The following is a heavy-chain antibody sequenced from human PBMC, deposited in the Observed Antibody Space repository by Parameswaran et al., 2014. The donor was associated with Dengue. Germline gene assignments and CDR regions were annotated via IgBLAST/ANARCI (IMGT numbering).Heavy chain of an antibody. J-gene: IGHJ6*02. CDR3: ARKHLGYCSSTSCYHYYYYGMDV. V-gene: IGHV1-3*01. CDR2: INAGNGNT. Sequence: WVRQAPGQRLEWMGWINAGNGNTKYSQKFQGRVTITRDTSASTAYMELSSLRSEDTAVYYCARKHLGYCSSTSCYHYYYYGMDVWGQGTTVTVSS. D-gene: IGHD2-2*01.